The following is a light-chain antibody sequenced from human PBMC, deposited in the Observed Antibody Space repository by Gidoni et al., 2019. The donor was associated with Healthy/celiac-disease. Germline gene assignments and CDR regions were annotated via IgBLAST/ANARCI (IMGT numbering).Light chain of an antibody. Sequence: SYELTQPPSVSVSPGQTASINCSGDKLGDKYACWYQQKPGQSPVLVIYQDSKRPPGIPGRFSGSNSGNTATLTISGTQAMDEADYYCQAWDSSIVVFGGGTKLTVL. CDR2: QDS. CDR3: QAWDSSIVV. J-gene: IGLJ2*01. CDR1: KLGDKY. V-gene: IGLV3-1*01.